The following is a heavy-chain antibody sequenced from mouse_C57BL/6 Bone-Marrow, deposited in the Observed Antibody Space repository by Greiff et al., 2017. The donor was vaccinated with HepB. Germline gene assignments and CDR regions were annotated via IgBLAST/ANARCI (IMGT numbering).Heavy chain of an antibody. D-gene: IGHD2-10*02. CDR3: ARSGVWSPFDY. Sequence: VQLQESGAELVRPGTSVKVSCKASGYAFTNYLIEWVKQRPGQGLEWIGVINPGSGGTNYNEKFKGKATLTADKSSSTAYMQLSSLTSEDSAVYFCARSGVWSPFDYWGQGTTLTVSS. CDR1: GYAFTNYL. J-gene: IGHJ2*01. CDR2: INPGSGGT. V-gene: IGHV1-54*01.